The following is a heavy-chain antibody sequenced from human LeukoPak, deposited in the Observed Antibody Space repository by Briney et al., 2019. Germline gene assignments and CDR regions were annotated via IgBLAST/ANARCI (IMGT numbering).Heavy chain of an antibody. D-gene: IGHD3-22*01. J-gene: IGHJ4*02. CDR2: IGTAGDT. CDR1: GFTFSSYD. CDR3: ARGGYYDSSFDY. V-gene: IGHV3-13*01. Sequence: GGSLRLSCADSGFTFSSYDMHWVRQATGKGLEWVSAIGTAGDTYYPGSVKGRFTISRENAKNSLYLQMNSLRAGDTAVYYCARGGYYDSSFDYWGQGTLVTVSS.